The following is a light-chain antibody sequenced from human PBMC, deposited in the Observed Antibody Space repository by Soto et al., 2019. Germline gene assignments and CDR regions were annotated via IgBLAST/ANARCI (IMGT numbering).Light chain of an antibody. CDR1: QSVSSSY. CDR3: QQYGSSPGIT. J-gene: IGKJ5*01. Sequence: EIVLTQSPGTLSLSPGERATLSSRASQSVSSSYLAWYQQKPGQAPRLLIYGASSRATGIQDRFSGSGSGTDFTLTISRLEPEDFAVYYCQQYGSSPGITFGQGTRLEIK. V-gene: IGKV3-20*01. CDR2: GAS.